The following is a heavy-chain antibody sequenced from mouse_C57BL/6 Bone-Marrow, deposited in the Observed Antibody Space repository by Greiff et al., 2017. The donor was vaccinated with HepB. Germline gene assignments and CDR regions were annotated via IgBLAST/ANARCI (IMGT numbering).Heavy chain of an antibody. J-gene: IGHJ1*03. D-gene: IGHD1-1*01. CDR3: ALDYYGRYFDV. Sequence: VQLQQSGPELVKPGDSVKISCKASGYSFTGYFMNWVMQSHGKSLEWIGRINPYNGDTFYNQKFKGKATLTVDKSSSTAHMELRSLTSEDSAVYYCALDYYGRYFDVWGTGTTVTVSS. V-gene: IGHV1-20*01. CDR1: GYSFTGYF. CDR2: INPYNGDT.